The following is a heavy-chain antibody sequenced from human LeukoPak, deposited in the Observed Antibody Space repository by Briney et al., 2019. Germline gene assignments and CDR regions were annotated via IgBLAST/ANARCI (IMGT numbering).Heavy chain of an antibody. CDR3: ARARAYGIVLMVYAPYFDY. CDR1: GGSISSGGYY. V-gene: IGHV4-31*03. Sequence: PSQTLSLTCTVSGGSISSGGYYWSWIRQHPGKGLEWIGYIYYSGSTYYNPSLKSRVTISVDTSKNQFSLKLSSVTAADTAVYYCARARAYGIVLMVYAPYFDYWGQGTLVTVSS. J-gene: IGHJ4*02. CDR2: IYYSGST. D-gene: IGHD2-8*01.